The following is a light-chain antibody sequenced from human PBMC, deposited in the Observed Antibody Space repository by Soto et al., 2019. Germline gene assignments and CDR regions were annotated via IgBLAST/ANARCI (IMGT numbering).Light chain of an antibody. CDR3: QQYGSF. V-gene: IGKV3-20*01. Sequence: EIVLTQSPGTLSLSPGERATLSCRASQSVSSSYLAWYQQKPGQAPRLLIYGASSRATGITDRFSGSGSGTDFTLTISRLEPEDFAVYYCQQYGSFFGGGTKVEIK. CDR2: GAS. CDR1: QSVSSSY. J-gene: IGKJ4*01.